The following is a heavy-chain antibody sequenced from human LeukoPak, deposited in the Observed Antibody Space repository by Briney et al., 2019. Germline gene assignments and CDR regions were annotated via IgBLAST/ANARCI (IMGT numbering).Heavy chain of an antibody. CDR3: AGFYSYGPDY. Sequence: SETLSLTCAVYGGSFSGYYWSWIRQPQGKGPEWTGEINHSGSTNYNPSLKSRVTISVDTSKNQFSLKLSSVTAADTAVYYCAGFYSYGPDYWGQGTLVTVSS. V-gene: IGHV4-34*01. CDR1: GGSFSGYY. CDR2: INHSGST. D-gene: IGHD5-18*01. J-gene: IGHJ4*02.